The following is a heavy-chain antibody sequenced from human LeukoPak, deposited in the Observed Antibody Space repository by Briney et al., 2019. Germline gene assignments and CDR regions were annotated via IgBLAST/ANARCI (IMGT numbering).Heavy chain of an antibody. CDR2: IYYSGST. D-gene: IGHD3-22*01. CDR1: GGSISSYY. V-gene: IGHV4-59*01. CDR3: ARGVRTRYYDSSGYSNWFDP. Sequence: SETLSLTCTDSGGSISSYYWSWIRQPPGKGLHWIGYIYYSGSTNYNPSLKSRVTISVDTSKNQFSLKLSSVTAADTAVYYCARGVRTRYYDSSGYSNWFDPWGQGTLVTVSS. J-gene: IGHJ5*02.